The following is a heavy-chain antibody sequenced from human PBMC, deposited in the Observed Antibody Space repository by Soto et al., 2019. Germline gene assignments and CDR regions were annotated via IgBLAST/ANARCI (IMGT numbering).Heavy chain of an antibody. CDR3: ARGCFCGGAYHSYAFDV. Sequence: EVQLVESGGDLVQPGGSLRLSCAASGFTFSSYWMNWVRQAPGKGLEWVASIKPDGSEKYYVDSVKGRFTFSRDNAQRSLYLQMNGLRAEDAALFYCARGCFCGGAYHSYAFDVWGQGTVVTVSS. CDR1: GFTFSSYW. D-gene: IGHD3-16*02. CDR2: IKPDGSEK. J-gene: IGHJ3*01. V-gene: IGHV3-7*01.